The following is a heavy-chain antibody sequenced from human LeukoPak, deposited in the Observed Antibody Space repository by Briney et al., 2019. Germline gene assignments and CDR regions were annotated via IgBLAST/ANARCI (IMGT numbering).Heavy chain of an antibody. V-gene: IGHV5-51*01. D-gene: IGHD3-10*01. CDR2: IYPGDSDT. J-gene: IGHJ4*02. CDR1: GYSFTSYW. CDR3: ARLNMVRGAGVDY. Sequence: RGGSLKISCKGSGYSFTSYWIGWVRQMPGKGLEWMGIIYPGDSDTRYSPSFQGQVTISADKSISTAYLQWSSLKASDTAMYYCARLNMVRGAGVDYWGQGTLVTVSS.